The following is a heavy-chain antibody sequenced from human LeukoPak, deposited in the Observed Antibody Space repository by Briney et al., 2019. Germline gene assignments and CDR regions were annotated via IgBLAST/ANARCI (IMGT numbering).Heavy chain of an antibody. CDR2: ISGIGGRT. CDR1: GFTFSRYA. CDR3: AKAQILDILTGYYY. J-gene: IGHJ4*02. D-gene: IGHD3-9*01. Sequence: GGSMRLSCAPSGFTFSRYAMSWVRQPPGKGLEWVSSISGIGGRTYYADSVKGRFTISRDNSKTTLYLQMNSLRAEDTAVYYCAKAQILDILTGYYYWGQGTLVSVSS. V-gene: IGHV3-23*01.